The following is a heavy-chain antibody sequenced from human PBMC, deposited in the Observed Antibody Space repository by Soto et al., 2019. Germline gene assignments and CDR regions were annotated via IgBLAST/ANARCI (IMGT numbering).Heavy chain of an antibody. CDR2: IYSGETT. CDR3: TRDGRGLGRLSLFEY. V-gene: IGHV3-53*01. J-gene: IGHJ4*02. CDR1: GFSVSSNY. Sequence: GSLRLSCAVSGFSVSSNYMNWVRQTPGKGLEWVASIYSGETTYYADSVRGRFTISSDKSKNTLYFQLSSLRIEDTAVYYCTRDGRGLGRLSLFEYWGQGVLVTVSS. D-gene: IGHD2-21*02.